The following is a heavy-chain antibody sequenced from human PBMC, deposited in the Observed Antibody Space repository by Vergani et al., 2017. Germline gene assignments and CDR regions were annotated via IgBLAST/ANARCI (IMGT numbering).Heavy chain of an antibody. D-gene: IGHD3-22*01. J-gene: IGHJ4*02. CDR3: AKDNVPGYYDSSGYCDY. V-gene: IGHV3-23*01. Sequence: EVQLLESRGNLVQPGGSLRLSCAASGFTFTNFAMTWVRQAPGEGLEWVSGISGSGGFTYYADSVKGRFTISRDNSKNTMFLQMNNLRAEDTAVYYCAKDNVPGYYDSSGYCDYWGQGTLVTVSS. CDR2: ISGSGGFT. CDR1: GFTFTNFA.